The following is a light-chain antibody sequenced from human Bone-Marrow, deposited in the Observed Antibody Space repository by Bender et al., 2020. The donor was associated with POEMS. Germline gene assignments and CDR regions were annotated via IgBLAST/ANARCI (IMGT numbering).Light chain of an antibody. V-gene: IGLV2-14*01. Sequence: QSALTQPASVSGSPGQSITISCTGTSSDVGGSNYVSWFQQHPGKAPKLMIYEVSNRPSGVSNRFSGSQSGNTASLTISGLQAEDEADYYCSSYTSSSTPSYVFGTGTKVTVL. CDR1: SSDVGGSNY. J-gene: IGLJ1*01. CDR3: SSYTSSSTPSYV. CDR2: EVS.